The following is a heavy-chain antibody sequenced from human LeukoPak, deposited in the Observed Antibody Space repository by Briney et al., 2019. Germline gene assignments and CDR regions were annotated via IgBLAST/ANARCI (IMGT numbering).Heavy chain of an antibody. CDR2: IGTNGIST. J-gene: IGHJ4*02. D-gene: IGHD2-8*02. CDR1: GFTFNSYA. Sequence: PGGSLRLSCSASGFTFNSYAIHWVRQAPGKGLEYVSSIGTNGISTYYADSVTGRFTISRDNSKNSLYLQMSSLRAEDTAAYYCVKGQEVVYAPTFDYWGQGTLVTVPS. V-gene: IGHV3-64D*09. CDR3: VKGQEVVYAPTFDY.